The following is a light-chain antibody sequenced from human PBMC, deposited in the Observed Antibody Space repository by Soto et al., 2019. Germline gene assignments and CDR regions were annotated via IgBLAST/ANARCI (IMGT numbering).Light chain of an antibody. V-gene: IGLV2-14*03. Sequence: QSALTQPASVSGSPGQSITISCTGTSGDVGGYDFVSWYQQFPGKAPKLLIYDVNSRPSGVSDRFSGSKSGSTASLTISGLQAEDEADYFCSSYTSGRCLVLFGGGTQLTVL. CDR3: SSYTSGRCLVL. CDR1: SGDVGGYDF. CDR2: DVN. J-gene: IGLJ7*01.